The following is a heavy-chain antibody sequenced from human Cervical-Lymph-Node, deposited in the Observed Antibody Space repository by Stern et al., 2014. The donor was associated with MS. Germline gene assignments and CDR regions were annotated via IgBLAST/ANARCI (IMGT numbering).Heavy chain of an antibody. V-gene: IGHV4-31*03. CDR3: ARVPFGDYDSRGFYYGSWFDP. CDR2: MFYNGGT. Sequence: QVQLQESGPGLVKPSQTLSLTCTVSGGSISSEGYYWSWVRQRPGKGLEWISYMFYNGGTYHNPSLKSRVTISIDASKNQLSLKLTSMTGADTAVYYCARVPFGDYDSRGFYYGSWFDPWGQGTLVTVSS. J-gene: IGHJ5*02. CDR1: GGSISSEGYY. D-gene: IGHD3-22*01.